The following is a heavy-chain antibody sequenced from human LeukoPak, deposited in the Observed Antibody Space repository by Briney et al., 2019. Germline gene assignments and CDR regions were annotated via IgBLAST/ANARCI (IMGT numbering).Heavy chain of an antibody. J-gene: IGHJ4*02. CDR2: IYYSGRT. Sequence: SETLSLTCTVSGGSISSNSWSWIRQRLGRGLEGIANIYYSGRTNYNPSLKSRVTISVDSSKNQFSLKLSSVTAADTAVYYCAISGYSGWNVRTFDYWGQGTLVAVSS. D-gene: IGHD1-1*01. V-gene: IGHV4-59*13. CDR3: AISGYSGWNVRTFDY. CDR1: GGSISSNS.